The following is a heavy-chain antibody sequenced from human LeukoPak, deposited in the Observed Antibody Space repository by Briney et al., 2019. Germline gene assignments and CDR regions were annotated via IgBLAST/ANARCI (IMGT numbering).Heavy chain of an antibody. D-gene: IGHD3-10*01. CDR3: ASYYGSGIYFDY. CDR1: GGSISSYY. J-gene: IGHJ4*02. CDR2: IYTSGRT. V-gene: IGHV4-4*07. Sequence: SETLSLTCTVSGGSISSYYWSWIRQPAGKGLEWIGRIYTSGRTNYNPSLKSRVTMSVDTSKNQFSLKLSSVTAADTAVYYCASYYGSGIYFDYWGQGTLVTVSS.